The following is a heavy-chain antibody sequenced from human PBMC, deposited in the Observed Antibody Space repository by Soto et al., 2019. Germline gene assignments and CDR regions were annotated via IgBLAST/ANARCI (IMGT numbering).Heavy chain of an antibody. CDR3: ARVGYGYRGYYYYYGMDV. D-gene: IGHD5-18*01. CDR2: ISAYNGNT. Sequence: ASVKVSCKASGYTFTSYCISWVRQAPGQGLEWMGWISAYNGNTNYAQKLQGRVTMTTDTSTSTAYMELRSLRSDDTAVYYCARVGYGYRGYYYYYGMDVWGQGTTVTVSS. V-gene: IGHV1-18*04. CDR1: GYTFTSYC. J-gene: IGHJ6*02.